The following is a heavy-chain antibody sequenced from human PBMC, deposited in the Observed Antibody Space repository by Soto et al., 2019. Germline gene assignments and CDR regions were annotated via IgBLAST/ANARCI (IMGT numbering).Heavy chain of an antibody. CDR3: AKDRGIGAAGS. V-gene: IGHV4-4*02. J-gene: IGHJ5*02. D-gene: IGHD6-13*01. Sequence: QVQLQESGPGLVKPSGTLSLTCAVSGGSITSTNWWSWVHQPPGKGLEWIGEIYHSGTTNYNPSLKSRVTISVDKSKNQYSLKVISVTAADTAVYYCAKDRGIGAAGSWGQGALDTVSS. CDR1: GGSITSTNW. CDR2: IYHSGTT.